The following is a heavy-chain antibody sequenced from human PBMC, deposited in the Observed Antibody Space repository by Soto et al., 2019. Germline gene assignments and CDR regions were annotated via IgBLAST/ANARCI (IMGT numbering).Heavy chain of an antibody. CDR1: GFTFNIYA. CDR3: AREDDYGYRYINYGLDV. Sequence: PGGSLRLSCAASGFTFNIYALHWVRQAPGKGLEWVAVISFDGTKKYYSDSVEGRFTISRDNLKNTLYLQMNNLRVEDAALYFCAREDDYGYRYINYGLDVWGQGTTVTVSS. CDR2: ISFDGTKK. J-gene: IGHJ6*02. V-gene: IGHV3-30-3*01. D-gene: IGHD4-17*01.